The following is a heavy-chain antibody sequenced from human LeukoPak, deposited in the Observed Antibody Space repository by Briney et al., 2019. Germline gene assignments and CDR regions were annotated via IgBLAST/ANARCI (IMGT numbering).Heavy chain of an antibody. CDR1: GDSISSGDYY. CDR2: ISSSGST. J-gene: IGHJ6*03. CDR3: ARQSRYKRYSGYGYYYYMDV. Sequence: SETLSLTCTVSGDSISSGDYYWSWIRQPAGKGLEWIGRISSSGSTNYNPSLKSRVTISVDTSKNQFSLKLSSVTAADTAVYYCARQSRYKRYSGYGYYYYMDVWGKGTTVTISS. D-gene: IGHD5-12*01. V-gene: IGHV4-61*02.